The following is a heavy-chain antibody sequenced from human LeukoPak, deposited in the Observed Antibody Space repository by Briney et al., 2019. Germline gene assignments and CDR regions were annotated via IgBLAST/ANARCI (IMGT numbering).Heavy chain of an antibody. J-gene: IGHJ4*02. CDR1: GGSFSGYY. V-gene: IGHV4-34*01. Sequence: SETLSLTCAVYGGSFSGYYWSWIRQPPGKGLEWIGEINHSGSTNYNPSLKSRVTISVDTSKNQFSLTLSSVTAADTAVYYCARAKSEGRRYFDYWGQGTLVTVSS. CDR2: INHSGST. CDR3: ARAKSEGRRYFDY.